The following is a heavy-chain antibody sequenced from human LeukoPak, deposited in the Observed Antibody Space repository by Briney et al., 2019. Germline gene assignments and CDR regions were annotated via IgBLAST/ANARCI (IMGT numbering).Heavy chain of an antibody. D-gene: IGHD3-22*01. V-gene: IGHV1-2*02. CDR1: GYTFTGYY. CDR2: INPNSGGT. CDR3: ASDSPFVVVPQD. Sequence: ASVKVSCKASGYTFTGYYMHWVRQARGQGLEWMGWINPNSGGTNYAQKFQGRVTMTRDTSISTAYMELSRLRSYDTAVYYCASDSPFVVVPQDWGQGTLVTVSS. J-gene: IGHJ4*02.